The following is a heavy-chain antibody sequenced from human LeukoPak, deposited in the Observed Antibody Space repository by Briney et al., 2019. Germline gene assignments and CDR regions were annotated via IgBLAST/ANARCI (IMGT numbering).Heavy chain of an antibody. D-gene: IGHD3-10*01. CDR3: AREVGDRITMVRGVGPHRPKRKYNWFDP. J-gene: IGHJ5*02. Sequence: PSETLSLTCTVSGGSISSSSYYWGWIRQPPGKGLEWIGEINHSGSTNYNPSLKSRVTISVDTSKNQFTLKLSSVTAADTAVYYCAREVGDRITMVRGVGPHRPKRKYNWFDPWGQGTLVTVSS. V-gene: IGHV4-39*06. CDR2: INHSGST. CDR1: GGSISSSSYY.